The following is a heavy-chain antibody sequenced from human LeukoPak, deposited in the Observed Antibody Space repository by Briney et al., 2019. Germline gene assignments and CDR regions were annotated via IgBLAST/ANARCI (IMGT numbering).Heavy chain of an antibody. Sequence: ASVKVSCKASGYTFTSYDINWVRQATGQGLEWMGWMNPNSGNTGYAQKFQGRVTMTRNTSISTAYMELSSLRSEDTTVYYCARESGSGSYRTDYYYYYMDVWGKGTTVTISS. D-gene: IGHD3-10*01. J-gene: IGHJ6*03. CDR2: MNPNSGNT. CDR1: GYTFTSYD. V-gene: IGHV1-8*01. CDR3: ARESGSGSYRTDYYYYYMDV.